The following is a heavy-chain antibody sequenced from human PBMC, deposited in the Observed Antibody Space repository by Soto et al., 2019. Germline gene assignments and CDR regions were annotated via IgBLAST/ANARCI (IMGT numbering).Heavy chain of an antibody. V-gene: IGHV3-48*04. Sequence: EVQLGESGGGLVQPGGSLRLSCVASGFTFSSYSMVWVRQAPGKGLEWIAYIFVSSTTIHYADSVKGRFTVSRDNTQNSLFLLMNSLRAEDTAIYYCARDKDWAFDYWGQGTQVIVSS. CDR3: ARDKDWAFDY. J-gene: IGHJ4*02. CDR1: GFTFSSYS. CDR2: IFVSSTTI. D-gene: IGHD3-9*01.